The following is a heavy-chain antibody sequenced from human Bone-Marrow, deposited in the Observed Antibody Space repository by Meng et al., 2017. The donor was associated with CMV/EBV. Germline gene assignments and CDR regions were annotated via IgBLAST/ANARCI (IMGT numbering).Heavy chain of an antibody. CDR3: AREARVYSYGFYYYYCMDV. V-gene: IGHV1-46*01. D-gene: IGHD5-18*01. Sequence: ASVKVSCKASGYTFTSYYMHWVRQAPGQGLEWMGIINPSGGSTSYAQKFQGRVTMTRDTSTSTVYMELSSLRSEDTAVYYCAREARVYSYGFYYYYCMDVWGQGTTVTVS. CDR2: INPSGGST. J-gene: IGHJ6*02. CDR1: GYTFTSYY.